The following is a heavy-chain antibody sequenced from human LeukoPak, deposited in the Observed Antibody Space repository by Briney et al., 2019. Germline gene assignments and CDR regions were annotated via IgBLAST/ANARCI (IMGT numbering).Heavy chain of an antibody. CDR2: IYHTGVT. CDR1: GGSISSSSYY. J-gene: IGHJ3*02. D-gene: IGHD2/OR15-2a*01. CDR3: TRETSLYGAFEM. Sequence: SETLSLTCTVSGGSISSSSYYWSWIRQPPGKGLEWIGYIYHTGVTNYNPSLRSRVAISLDTSRNQLSLSLTSVTAADTATYYCTRETSLYGAFEMWGQGTTVIVSS. V-gene: IGHV4-61*01.